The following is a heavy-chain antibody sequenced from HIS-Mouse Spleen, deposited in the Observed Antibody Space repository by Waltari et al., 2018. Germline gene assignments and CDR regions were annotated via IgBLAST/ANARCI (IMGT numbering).Heavy chain of an antibody. D-gene: IGHD6-19*01. CDR1: GFTFSSDG. CDR2: IVNDGSNK. Sequence: QVQLVESGGGVVQPGRSLRLSCAASGFTFSSDGMHWVRPAPGKGLGWGAIIVNDGSNKYYANSVKGRFTISRDNSKNTLYLQMNRLGAGDTAVYYCAKEHIAVAGTGYFQHWGQGTLVTVSS. CDR3: AKEHIAVAGTGYFQH. J-gene: IGHJ1*01. V-gene: IGHV3-33*06.